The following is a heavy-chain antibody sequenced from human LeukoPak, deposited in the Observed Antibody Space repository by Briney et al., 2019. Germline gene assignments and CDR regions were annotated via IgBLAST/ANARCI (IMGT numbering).Heavy chain of an antibody. Sequence: SETLPLTCTVSGGSISRYYWSWIRQPPGKGLEWIGYIYYSGSTNYNPSLKSRVTISVDTSKNQFSLKLSSVTAADTAVYYCAREHNWNYVAYFQHWGQGTLVTVSS. CDR3: AREHNWNYVAYFQH. CDR2: IYYSGST. V-gene: IGHV4-59*01. D-gene: IGHD1-7*01. CDR1: GGSISRYY. J-gene: IGHJ1*01.